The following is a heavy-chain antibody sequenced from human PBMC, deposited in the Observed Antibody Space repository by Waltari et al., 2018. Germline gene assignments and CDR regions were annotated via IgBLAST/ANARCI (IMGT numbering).Heavy chain of an antibody. CDR2: TYYRSEWKN. D-gene: IGHD6-13*01. J-gene: IGHJ5*02. CDR1: GDSVSSDGSV. V-gene: IGHV6-1*01. CDR3: ARLGRYSSTRFDP. Sequence: QVQLQQSGPGLVKPSQTLSLTCAISGDSVSSDGSVWHLIGQSPSRGLEWLGRTYYRSEWKNDYAESVKSRITINPDTSKNQFSLQLTAVTPEDTAVYYCARLGRYSSTRFDPWGQGTLVTVSS.